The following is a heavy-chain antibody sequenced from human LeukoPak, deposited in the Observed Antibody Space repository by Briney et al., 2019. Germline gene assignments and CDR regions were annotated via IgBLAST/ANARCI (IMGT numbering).Heavy chain of an antibody. CDR3: AKFWHCSSTSCYSDNWFDP. Sequence: SDTLSLTCTVSGGSISNYYWSWIRQPAGKGLEWIGRIYISGSTNYNPSLKSRVTMSLDTSKNQFSLKLSSVTAADTAVYYCAKFWHCSSTSCYSDNWFDPWGQGTLVTVSS. CDR2: IYISGST. CDR1: GGSISNYY. J-gene: IGHJ5*02. D-gene: IGHD2-2*01. V-gene: IGHV4-4*07.